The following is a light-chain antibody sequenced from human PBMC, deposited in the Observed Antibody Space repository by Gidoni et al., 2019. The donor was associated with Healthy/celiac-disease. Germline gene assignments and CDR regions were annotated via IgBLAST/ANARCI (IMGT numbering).Light chain of an antibody. CDR3: QKYGSSRT. CDR2: GAS. Sequence: IGFTHSPGTLSVSPGERATLSCRASQSVSSSYLAWYQKKPGQAPRLLLYGASSRATGIPDRFSGSGSGKDFTLTSSRLEPEDVAVYYCQKYGSSRTFGQGTKVEIK. CDR1: QSVSSSY. V-gene: IGKV3-20*01. J-gene: IGKJ1*01.